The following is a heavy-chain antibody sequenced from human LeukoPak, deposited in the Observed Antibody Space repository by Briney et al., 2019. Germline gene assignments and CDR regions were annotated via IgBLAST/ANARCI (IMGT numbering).Heavy chain of an antibody. CDR3: AREGNDYYYDQ. J-gene: IGHJ4*02. CDR1: GFIFKTYT. Sequence: GGSLRLSCAASGFIFKTYTMTWVRQAPGKGLEWVSSITGDCKYITYADSVKGRFTISRDNAKNSLYLQVASLRGDNTATYYCAREGNDYYYDQWGQGTLVTVSP. V-gene: IGHV3-21*01. D-gene: IGHD3-16*01. CDR2: ITGDCKYI.